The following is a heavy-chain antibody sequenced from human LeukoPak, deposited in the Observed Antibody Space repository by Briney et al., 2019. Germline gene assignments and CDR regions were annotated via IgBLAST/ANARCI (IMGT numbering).Heavy chain of an antibody. Sequence: GGSLRLSCAASRFTFSGYYMSWIRQSPGKGLEWVSYISSSSSYTNYADSVKGRFTISRDNARNSLYLRMNSLRAEDTAVYFCARDCSSTSCYWDYWGQGTLVTVSS. CDR1: RFTFSGYY. CDR3: ARDCSSTSCYWDY. J-gene: IGHJ4*02. V-gene: IGHV3-11*06. D-gene: IGHD2-2*01. CDR2: ISSSSSYT.